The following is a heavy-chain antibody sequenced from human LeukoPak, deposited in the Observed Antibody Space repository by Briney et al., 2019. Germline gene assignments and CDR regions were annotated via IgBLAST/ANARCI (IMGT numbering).Heavy chain of an antibody. D-gene: IGHD1-26*01. Sequence: PSETLSLTCTVSGGSISSGSYYWSWIRQPAGKGLEWIGRIYTSGSTNYNPSLKSRVTISVDTSKNQFSLKLSSVTAADTAVYYCARKYGMNAFDIWGQGTMVTVSS. J-gene: IGHJ3*02. V-gene: IGHV4-61*02. CDR3: ARKYGMNAFDI. CDR1: GGSISSGSYY. CDR2: IYTSGST.